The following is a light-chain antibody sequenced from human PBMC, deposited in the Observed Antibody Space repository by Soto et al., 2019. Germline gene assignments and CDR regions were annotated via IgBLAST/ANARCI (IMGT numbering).Light chain of an antibody. V-gene: IGKV1-5*01. CDR3: QQYNGFST. CDR1: RTISSW. Sequence: DIQMTQSPSTLSASVGDRVTITCRASRTISSWLAWYQQRPGKAPKLLIYDGPNLETGVPSRFSGSRSGTEFTLTISSLQRDDAATYYCQQYNGFSTFAQGTYVDIK. J-gene: IGKJ2*01. CDR2: DGP.